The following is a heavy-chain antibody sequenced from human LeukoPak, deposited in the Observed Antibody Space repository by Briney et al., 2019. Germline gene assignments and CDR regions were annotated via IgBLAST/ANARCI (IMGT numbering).Heavy chain of an antibody. D-gene: IGHD6-6*01. J-gene: IGHJ3*02. CDR3: ARERAYSSSYYDAFDI. CDR2: ISWNSGSI. V-gene: IGHV3-9*01. Sequence: GGSLRLSCAASGFTFDDYAMHWVRHAPGKGLEWVSGISWNSGSIGYADSVKGRFTISRDNAKNSLYLQMNSLRAEDTAVYYCARERAYSSSYYDAFDIWGQGTMVTVSS. CDR1: GFTFDDYA.